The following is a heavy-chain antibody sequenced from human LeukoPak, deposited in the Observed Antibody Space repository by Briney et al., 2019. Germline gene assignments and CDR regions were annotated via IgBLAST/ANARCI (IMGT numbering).Heavy chain of an antibody. CDR2: ISGSGGST. D-gene: IGHD2-15*01. V-gene: IGHV3-23*01. Sequence: GGSLRLSCAASGFTFSSYAMSWVRQAPGKGLEWVSDISGSGGSTYYADSVKGRFTISRDNAKNSLYLQMNSLRAEDTAVYYCARGGVVEAAKKYNWFDPWGQGTLVTVSS. J-gene: IGHJ5*02. CDR3: ARGGVVEAAKKYNWFDP. CDR1: GFTFSSYA.